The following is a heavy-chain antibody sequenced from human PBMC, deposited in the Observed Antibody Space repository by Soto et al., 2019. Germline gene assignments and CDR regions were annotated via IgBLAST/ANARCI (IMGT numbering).Heavy chain of an antibody. CDR2: IDWDDDK. CDR1: GFSLSTSGMR. V-gene: IGHV2-70*04. CDR3: ARQIVGATIWFDP. D-gene: IGHD1-26*01. Sequence: GSGPTLVNPTQTLTLTCTFSGFSLSTSGMRVSWIRQPPGKALEWLARIDWDDDKFYSTSLKTRPTISKDTSKNQVVLTMTNMDPVDTATYYCARQIVGATIWFDPWGQGTLVTVSS. J-gene: IGHJ5*02.